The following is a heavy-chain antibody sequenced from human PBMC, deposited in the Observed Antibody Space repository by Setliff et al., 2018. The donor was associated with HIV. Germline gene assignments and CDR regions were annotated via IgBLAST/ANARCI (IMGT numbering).Heavy chain of an antibody. J-gene: IGHJ4*02. V-gene: IGHV4-39*01. CDR3: ARLAASIAARRRFDY. CDR2: IYYSGST. D-gene: IGHD6-6*01. Sequence: PSETLSLTCTVSGGSISSSSYYWGWIRQPPGKGLEWIGTIYYSGSTYQNPSLKSRVTISVDTSKNQYSLKLSSVTAADTAVYYCARLAASIAARRRFDYWGQGTLVTVSS. CDR1: GGSISSSSYY.